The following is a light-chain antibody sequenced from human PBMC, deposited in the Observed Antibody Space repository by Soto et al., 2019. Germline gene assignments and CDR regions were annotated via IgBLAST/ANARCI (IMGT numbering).Light chain of an antibody. CDR3: QQVNGYPRDIT. V-gene: IGKV1-16*02. CDR2: AAS. Sequence: DIQMTESQSSLSASLGAIATITCRRRQGISNYLAGFQQKPGKATKSLIHAASSLQSGVPSKSSGSGSGTDFTLTISSLQPEDFATYYCQQVNGYPRDITCCGGTKVDIK. CDR1: QGISNY. J-gene: IGKJ4*01.